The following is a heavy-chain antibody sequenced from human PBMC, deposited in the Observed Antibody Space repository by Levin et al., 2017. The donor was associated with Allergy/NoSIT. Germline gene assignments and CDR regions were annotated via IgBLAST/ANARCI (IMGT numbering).Heavy chain of an antibody. D-gene: IGHD4-17*01. J-gene: IGHJ4*02. V-gene: IGHV3-11*06. CDR1: GFTFSEYY. CDR2: ISGRSRYT. CDR3: ARDIDDYGDFGS. Sequence: GESLKISCVASGFTFSEYYMSWIRQAPGKGLEWISYISGRSRYTNYVDSVKGRFTISRDNTRNSLYLQMNSLRAEDTAVYYCARDIDDYGDFGSWGQGTLVTVSS.